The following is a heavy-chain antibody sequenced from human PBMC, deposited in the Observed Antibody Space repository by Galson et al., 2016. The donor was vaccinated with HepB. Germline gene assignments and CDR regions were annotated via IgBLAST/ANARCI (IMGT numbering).Heavy chain of an antibody. Sequence: SLRLSCAASGFTFAGYAMSWVRQAPGKGLEWVSAMSGSGEDTYYADPVLGRFSISRDNFRNTLYLQMNSLRVEDTAVYYCARFYGVLGYFDYWGQGTLVTVSA. CDR1: GFTFAGYA. CDR2: MSGSGEDT. CDR3: ARFYGVLGYFDY. J-gene: IGHJ4*02. V-gene: IGHV3-23*01. D-gene: IGHD4-17*01.